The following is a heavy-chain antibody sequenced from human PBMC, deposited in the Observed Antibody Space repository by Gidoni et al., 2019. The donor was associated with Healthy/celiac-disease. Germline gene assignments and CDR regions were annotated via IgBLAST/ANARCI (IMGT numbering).Heavy chain of an antibody. CDR3: ARHLGPRSGYDYFDY. D-gene: IGHD5-12*01. J-gene: IGHJ4*02. CDR1: GYSFTSYW. V-gene: IGHV5-51*01. CDR2: IYPGDSDT. Sequence: EVQLLQSGAEVKKPGESLKISCMGSGYSFTSYWIGWVRQMPGKGLEWMGIIYPGDSDTRYSPSFQGQVTISADKSISTAYLQWSSLKASDTAMYYCARHLGPRSGYDYFDYWGQGTLVTVSS.